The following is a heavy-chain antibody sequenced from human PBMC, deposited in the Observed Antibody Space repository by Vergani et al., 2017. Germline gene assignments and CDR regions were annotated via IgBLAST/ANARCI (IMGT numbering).Heavy chain of an antibody. D-gene: IGHD1-26*01. Sequence: QVQLVQSGAEVKKPGASVKVSCKASGYTFTSYAMHWVRQAPGQRLEWMGWINAGNGNTNYSQKFQGRVTITRDTSASTAYMELSSLRSEDTAVYYCARDFQKVGARRVSSCRFDPWGQGTLVTVSS. J-gene: IGHJ5*02. CDR3: ARDFQKVGARRVSSCRFDP. CDR1: GYTFTSYA. CDR2: INAGNGNT. V-gene: IGHV1-3*01.